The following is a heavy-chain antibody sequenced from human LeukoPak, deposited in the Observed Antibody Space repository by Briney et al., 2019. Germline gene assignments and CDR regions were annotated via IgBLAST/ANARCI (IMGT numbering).Heavy chain of an antibody. J-gene: IGHJ1*01. V-gene: IGHV4-39*07. CDR2: IHYSGST. CDR3: ARDRRRDYGGNSPYFQY. D-gene: IGHD4-23*01. CDR1: GGSISSSSYY. Sequence: PSETLSLTCTVSGGSISSSSYYWGWIRQPPGKGLEWIGSIHYSGSTYSNPSLKSRVTISVDTSKNQFSLNLSSVTTADTAVYYCARDRRRDYGGNSPYFQYWGQGTLVTASP.